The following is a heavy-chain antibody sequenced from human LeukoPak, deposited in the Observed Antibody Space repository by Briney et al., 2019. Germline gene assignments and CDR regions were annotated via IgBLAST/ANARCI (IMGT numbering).Heavy chain of an antibody. CDR2: INAYNGNT. Sequence: ASVKVSCKASGYTFTSYGISWVRQAPGQGLEWMGWINAYNGNTNYAQKLQGRVTMTTDTSTSTAYMEPRNLRSDDTAVYYCARGGPAARLITFGGVTDYWGQGTLVTVSS. V-gene: IGHV1-18*01. CDR3: ARGGPAARLITFGGVTDY. D-gene: IGHD3-16*01. J-gene: IGHJ4*02. CDR1: GYTFTSYG.